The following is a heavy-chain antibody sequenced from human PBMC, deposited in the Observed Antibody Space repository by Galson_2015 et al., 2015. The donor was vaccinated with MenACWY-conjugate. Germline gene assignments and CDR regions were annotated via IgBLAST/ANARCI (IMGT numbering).Heavy chain of an antibody. D-gene: IGHD1-1*01. J-gene: IGHJ6*02. V-gene: IGHV5-10-1*01. Sequence: SGAEVKKPGESARISCKGSGYKFTSYWINWVRQMPGKGLEWMGRIDPSDSRTNYSPSFQGHVTISADKSITTAYLQWSSLKAADTARYYCLRPGYNNYDMDVWGQGTTVTVSS. CDR2: IDPSDSRT. CDR3: LRPGYNNYDMDV. CDR1: GYKFTSYW.